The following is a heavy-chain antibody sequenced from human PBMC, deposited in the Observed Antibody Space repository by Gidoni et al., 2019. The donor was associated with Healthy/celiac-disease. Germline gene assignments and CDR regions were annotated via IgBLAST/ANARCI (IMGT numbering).Heavy chain of an antibody. V-gene: IGHV3-23*01. D-gene: IGHD7-27*01. CDR3: AKGGWGSDPDSYMDV. J-gene: IGHJ6*03. CDR1: GFTFSSYA. CDR2: ISGSGGST. Sequence: EVQLLESGGGLVQPGGALRLSCAASGFTFSSYAMSLVRQAPGKGLECVSAISGSGGSTYYADSVKGRFTISRDNSKNTLYLQMNSLRAEDTAVYYCAKGGWGSDPDSYMDVWGKGTTVTVSS.